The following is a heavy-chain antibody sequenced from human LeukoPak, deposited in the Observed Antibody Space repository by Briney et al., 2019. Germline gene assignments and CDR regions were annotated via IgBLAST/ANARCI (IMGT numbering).Heavy chain of an antibody. J-gene: IGHJ3*02. CDR3: ARAGPLVYYYDSSGYYSGAFDI. V-gene: IGHV4-59*08. CDR1: AGSISSYD. CDR2: IYYSGST. D-gene: IGHD3-22*01. Sequence: SETLSLTCTVSAGSISSYDWRWIRQPPGKGREGIGYIYYSGSTNDNPSLESLVTITVNTTKNQFSLKLSPVTAADTAVYYCARAGPLVYYYDSSGYYSGAFDIWGQGTMVTVSS.